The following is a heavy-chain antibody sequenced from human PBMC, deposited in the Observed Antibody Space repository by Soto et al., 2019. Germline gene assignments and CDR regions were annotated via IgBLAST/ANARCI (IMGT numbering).Heavy chain of an antibody. D-gene: IGHD3-9*01. CDR1: GGSISSSSYY. J-gene: IGHJ4*02. V-gene: IGHV4-39*02. Sequence: QLQLQESGPGLVKPSETLSLTCTVSGGSISSSSYYWGWIRQPPGKGLEWIGSLYYSGSTYDNPSLKSRVPISVDTSKNHCSLKLSSVTAADTAVYYCARGGGYYDILTGYLRWGQGTLVTVSS. CDR3: ARGGGYYDILTGYLR. CDR2: LYYSGST.